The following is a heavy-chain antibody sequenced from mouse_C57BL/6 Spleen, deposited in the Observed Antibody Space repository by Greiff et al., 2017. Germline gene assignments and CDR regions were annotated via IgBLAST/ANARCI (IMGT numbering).Heavy chain of an antibody. J-gene: IGHJ3*01. Sequence: EVKVEESGGGLVQPGGSMKLSCVASGFTFSNYWMNWVRQSPETGLEWVAQIRLKSDNYASHYAESVKGRFTISRDDSKSSVYLQRNNLRAEDTGIYYCTMDNWDSAWCAYWGQGTLVTGSA. CDR3: TMDNWDSAWCAY. D-gene: IGHD4-1*01. CDR1: GFTFSNYW. V-gene: IGHV6-3*01. CDR2: IRLKSDNYAS.